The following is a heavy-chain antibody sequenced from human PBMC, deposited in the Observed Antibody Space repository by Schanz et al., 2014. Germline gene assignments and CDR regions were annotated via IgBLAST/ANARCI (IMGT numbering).Heavy chain of an antibody. V-gene: IGHV3-23*01. CDR1: GFTFSSYA. Sequence: EVQLLESGGGLVQPGGSLRLSCAASGFTFSSYAMSWVRQAPGKGLEWVSALSGSGGSTYYADSVKGRFTISRVNSKSALYLRMKGLRAEDTAVYYCAKGRRGYFDSSGSYWGTFDFWGQGTLVSVSS. D-gene: IGHD3-22*01. CDR3: AKGRRGYFDSSGSYWGTFDF. CDR2: LSGSGGST. J-gene: IGHJ4*02.